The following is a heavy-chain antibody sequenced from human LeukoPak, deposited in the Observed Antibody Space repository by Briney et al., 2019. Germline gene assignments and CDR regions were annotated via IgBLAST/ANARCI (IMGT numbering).Heavy chain of an antibody. D-gene: IGHD3-10*01. CDR3: ARKEWFGEAVWFDP. J-gene: IGHJ5*02. Sequence: SETLSLTCTVSGGSISSGSYYWSWIRQPAGKGLEWIGRIYTSGSTNYNPSLKSRVTISVDTSKNQFSLKLSSVTAADTAVYCCARKEWFGEAVWFDPWGQGTLVTVSS. V-gene: IGHV4-61*02. CDR1: GGSISSGSYY. CDR2: IYTSGST.